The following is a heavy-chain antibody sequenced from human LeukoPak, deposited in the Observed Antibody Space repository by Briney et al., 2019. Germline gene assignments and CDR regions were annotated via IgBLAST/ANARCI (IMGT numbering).Heavy chain of an antibody. CDR1: GGSISSGSYY. CDR2: IYTSGST. J-gene: IGHJ4*02. D-gene: IGHD6-13*01. V-gene: IGHV4-61*02. Sequence: PSQTLSLTCTVSGGSISSGSYYWSWIRQPAGKGLEWIGRIYTSGSTNYNPSLKSRVTISVDTSKNQFSLKLSSVTAADTAVYYCARHSPGSSWSPPFDYWGQGTLVTVSS. CDR3: ARHSPGSSWSPPFDY.